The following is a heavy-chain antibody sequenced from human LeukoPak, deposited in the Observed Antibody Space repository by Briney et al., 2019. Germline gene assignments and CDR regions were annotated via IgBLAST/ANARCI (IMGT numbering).Heavy chain of an antibody. CDR3: ARATVTTTLGY. J-gene: IGHJ4*02. D-gene: IGHD4-11*01. V-gene: IGHV1-2*02. CDR2: INPNSGGT. CDR1: GYTFTGYY. Sequence: ASVKVSCKASGYTFTGYYMHWVRQAPGQGLEWMGWINPNSGGTNYAQKSQGRITMTRDTSISTAYMELSRLRSDDTAVYYCARATVTTTLGYWGQGTLVTVSS.